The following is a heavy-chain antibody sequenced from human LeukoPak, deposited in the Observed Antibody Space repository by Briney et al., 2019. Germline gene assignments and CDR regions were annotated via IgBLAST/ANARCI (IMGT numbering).Heavy chain of an antibody. CDR2: IYSGGST. CDR3: AREDSSGWYEGSYAFDI. CDR1: GFSFNNYV. V-gene: IGHV3-53*01. J-gene: IGHJ3*02. Sequence: GGSLRLSCAASGFSFNNYVMTWARQAPGKGLEWVSVIYSGGSTYYADSVKGRFTISRDNSKNTLYLQMNSLRAEDTAVYYCAREDSSGWYEGSYAFDIWGQGTMVTVSS. D-gene: IGHD6-19*01.